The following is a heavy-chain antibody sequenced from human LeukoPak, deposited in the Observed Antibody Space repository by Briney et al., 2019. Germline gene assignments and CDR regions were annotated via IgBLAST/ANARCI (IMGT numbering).Heavy chain of an antibody. V-gene: IGHV4-34*01. CDR1: GGSFSGYY. J-gene: IGHJ4*02. CDR2: INHSGST. D-gene: IGHD6-6*01. CDR3: ARGRIAAWYYFDY. Sequence: PSETLSLTCAVYGGSFSGYYWSWIRQPPGKGLEWIGEINHSGSTNYNPSLKSRVTISVDTSKNQFSPKLSSVTAADTAVYYCARGRIAAWYYFDYWGQGTLVTVSS.